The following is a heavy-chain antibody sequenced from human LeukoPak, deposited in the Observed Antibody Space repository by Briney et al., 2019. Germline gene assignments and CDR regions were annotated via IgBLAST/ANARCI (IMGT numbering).Heavy chain of an antibody. CDR3: AKLLSASSWYDTDY. D-gene: IGHD6-13*01. J-gene: IGHJ4*02. CDR2: ISSSGSTR. V-gene: IGHV3-48*03. Sequence: GGSLRLSCAASGFTFSSFEMTWVRQAPGKGLEWISYISSSGSTRYYADSVKGRFTISRDNSKNTLYLQMNSLRAEDTAVYYCAKLLSASSWYDTDYWGQGTLVTVSS. CDR1: GFTFSSFE.